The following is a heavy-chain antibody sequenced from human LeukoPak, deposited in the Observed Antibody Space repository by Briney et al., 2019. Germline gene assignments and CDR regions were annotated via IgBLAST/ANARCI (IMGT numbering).Heavy chain of an antibody. V-gene: IGHV3-7*01. CDR2: INQDGSEI. CDR3: ARVDGNIAYRPVED. CDR1: GFTFSDHW. J-gene: IGHJ4*02. Sequence: GGYLGLSCTTSGFTFSDHWMSWVRQAPGKGLEWVGNINQDGSEINYLESVKGRLSITRDNAKNSLFLHMNNLRVEDAAKYYCARVDGNIAYRPVEDWGQGTLVTVSS. D-gene: IGHD3-16*01.